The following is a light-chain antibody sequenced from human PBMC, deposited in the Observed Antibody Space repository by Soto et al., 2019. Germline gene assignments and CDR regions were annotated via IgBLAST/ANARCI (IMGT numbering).Light chain of an antibody. V-gene: IGKV2-30*02. J-gene: IGKJ5*01. CDR3: LQGTHWPIT. CDR2: KVS. CDR1: QSLVHSDGIAY. Sequence: DVVMTQSPLSLPVTLGQPASISCRSNQSLVHSDGIAYFSWFQQRPGRSPRRLIYKVSNRDSGVTARCSGSGSGTDFALKITRVEAEDVGVYYCLQGTHWPITFGQGTRLEMK.